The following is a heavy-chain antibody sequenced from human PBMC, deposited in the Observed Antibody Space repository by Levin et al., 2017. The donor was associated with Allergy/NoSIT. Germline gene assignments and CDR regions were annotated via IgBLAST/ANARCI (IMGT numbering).Heavy chain of an antibody. CDR1: GGTFSSYA. J-gene: IGHJ4*02. Sequence: ASVKVSCKASGGTFSSYAISWVRQAPGQGLEWMGRIIPILGIANYAQKFQGRVTITADKSTSTAYMELSSLRSEDTAVYYCVRGGIAAAEYYFDYWGQGTLVTVSS. D-gene: IGHD6-13*01. CDR2: IIPILGIA. V-gene: IGHV1-69*04. CDR3: VRGGIAAAEYYFDY.